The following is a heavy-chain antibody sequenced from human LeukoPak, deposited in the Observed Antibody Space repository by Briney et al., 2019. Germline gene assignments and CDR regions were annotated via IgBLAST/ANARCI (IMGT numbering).Heavy chain of an antibody. D-gene: IGHD5-18*01. Sequence: APVKVSCKASGYTFTCYYMHWVRQAPGQGLEWMGRINPNSGGTNYAQKFQGRVTMTRDTSISTAYMELSRLRSDDTAVYYCARDSFGRGCSYGYSNGVDYWGQGTLVTVSS. CDR3: ARDSFGRGCSYGYSNGVDY. J-gene: IGHJ4*02. V-gene: IGHV1-2*06. CDR2: INPNSGGT. CDR1: GYTFTCYY.